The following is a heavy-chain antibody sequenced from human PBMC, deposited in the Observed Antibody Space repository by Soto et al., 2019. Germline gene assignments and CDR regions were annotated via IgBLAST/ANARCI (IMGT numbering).Heavy chain of an antibody. J-gene: IGHJ4*02. CDR2: ISSNGGST. V-gene: IGHV3-64D*08. CDR3: VKEFYYFESSGYSGASNYFDH. Sequence: PGGSLRLSCSASGFTFSSFTMHWVRQAPGKGLEHISSISSNGGSTYYADSVKGRFSISRDNSRDTLYLQMSSLRTEDTAVFYCVKEFYYFESSGYSGASNYFDHCGQGTLVTVSS. D-gene: IGHD3-22*01. CDR1: GFTFSSFT.